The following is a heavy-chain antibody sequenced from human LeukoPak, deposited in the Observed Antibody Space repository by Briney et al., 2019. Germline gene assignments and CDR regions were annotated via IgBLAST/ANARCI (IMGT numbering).Heavy chain of an antibody. D-gene: IGHD3-9*01. CDR1: GGSISSGSYC. V-gene: IGHV4-61*02. CDR2: IYASGSS. Sequence: PSETLSLTCTVSGGSISSGSYCWSWIRQPAGKGLEGIGRIYASGSSNYNPSCSSRATISVDTSKNQFSLKLTSVTAADTAVYYCARASIWYYDILTGYYDYWGQGTLVTVSS. J-gene: IGHJ4*02. CDR3: ARASIWYYDILTGYYDY.